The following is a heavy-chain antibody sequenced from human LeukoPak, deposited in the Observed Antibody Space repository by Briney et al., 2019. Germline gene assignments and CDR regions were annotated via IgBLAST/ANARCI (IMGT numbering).Heavy chain of an antibody. D-gene: IGHD2-8*01. J-gene: IGHJ6*02. CDR2: ISWNSGSI. Sequence: SLRLSCAVSGFTFDDYAMHWVRQAPGKGLEWVSGISWNSGSIGYADSVKGRFTISRDNAKNSLYLQMNSLRAEDTAVYYCTRDRQGPRLYEMDIWGQGTTVTVSS. V-gene: IGHV3-9*01. CDR1: GFTFDDYA. CDR3: TRDRQGPRLYEMDI.